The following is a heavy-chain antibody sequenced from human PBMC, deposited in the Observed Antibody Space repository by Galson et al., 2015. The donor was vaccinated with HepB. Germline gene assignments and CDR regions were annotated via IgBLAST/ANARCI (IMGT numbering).Heavy chain of an antibody. D-gene: IGHD5-18*01. CDR2: ISGYSGNT. J-gene: IGHJ4*02. CDR3: ARGYNYNYPTGVDY. Sequence: SVKVSCKASGYTFSSYSISWVRQAPGQGLEWMGWISGYSGNTKHAQNFQGRVTMTTDTSTSTAYLELRSLRSDDTAVYYCARGYNYNYPTGVDYWGQGTLVTVSS. CDR1: GYTFSSYS. V-gene: IGHV1-18*01.